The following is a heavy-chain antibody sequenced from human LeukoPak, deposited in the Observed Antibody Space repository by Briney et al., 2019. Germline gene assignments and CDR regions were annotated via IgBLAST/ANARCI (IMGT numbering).Heavy chain of an antibody. CDR2: MNPNSGNT. V-gene: IGHV1-8*01. J-gene: IGHJ6*03. D-gene: IGHD1-26*01. Sequence: GASVKVSCKASGYTLTSYDINWVRQATGQGLEWMGWMNPNSGNTGYAQKFQGRVTMTRNTSISTAYMELSSLRSEDTAVYYRARGRGSATYYYYMDVWGKGTTVTVSS. CDR3: ARGRGSATYYYYMDV. CDR1: GYTLTSYD.